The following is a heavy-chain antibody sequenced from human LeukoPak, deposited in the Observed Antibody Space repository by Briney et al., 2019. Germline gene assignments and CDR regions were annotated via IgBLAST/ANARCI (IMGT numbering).Heavy chain of an antibody. Sequence: GGSLRLSCAASGFTFSSYSMNWVRQAPGKGLEWVSSISSSSSYIYYADSVKGRFTISRDNAKNSLYLQMNSLRAEDTAVYYCARRPIRGYNYRYFDYWGQGTLVTASS. D-gene: IGHD5-24*01. V-gene: IGHV3-21*01. CDR3: ARRPIRGYNYRYFDY. J-gene: IGHJ4*02. CDR1: GFTFSSYS. CDR2: ISSSSSYI.